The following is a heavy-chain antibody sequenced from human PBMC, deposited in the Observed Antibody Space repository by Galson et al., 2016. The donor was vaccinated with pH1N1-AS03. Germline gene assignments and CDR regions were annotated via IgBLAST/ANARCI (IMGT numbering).Heavy chain of an antibody. CDR2: VYPDTGGT. Sequence: SVKVSCKASGYPFTSYNIHWFRQAPGQGLEWMGWVYPDTGGTNYAQKFQDRVTLTRDTSISTAYMELIRLTSDDTAVYFCARDPNRGNDYHVDFWAQGTLVTVSS. CDR1: GYPFTSYN. J-gene: IGHJ4*02. D-gene: IGHD5-12*01. CDR3: ARDPNRGNDYHVDF. V-gene: IGHV1-2*02.